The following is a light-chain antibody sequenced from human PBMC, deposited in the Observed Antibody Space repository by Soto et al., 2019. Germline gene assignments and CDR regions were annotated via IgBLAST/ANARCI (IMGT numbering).Light chain of an antibody. CDR3: CSYAGSSTLL. V-gene: IGLV2-23*01. CDR2: EGT. J-gene: IGLJ2*01. Sequence: QSALTQPASVSGSPGQSITISCTGTSSDVGSYNLVSWYQQHPGKAPTLIIYEGTKRPSGVSNRFSGSKSGNTASLTISGLQAEDEADYYCCSYAGSSTLLFGGGTQLTVL. CDR1: SSDVGSYNL.